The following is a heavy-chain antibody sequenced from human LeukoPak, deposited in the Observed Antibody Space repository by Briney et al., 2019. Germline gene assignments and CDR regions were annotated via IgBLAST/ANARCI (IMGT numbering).Heavy chain of an antibody. V-gene: IGHV4-34*01. J-gene: IGHJ4*02. CDR2: INHSGSP. CDR3: GSRRTAMFGVIKGPIDY. Sequence: SETLSLTCAVYGGSFSDYYWTWIRQPPGKGLEWIGEINHSGSPNNNPSFKSRVSVSFDTSKNQFSLKLTSVTAADTAVYYCGSRRTAMFGVIKGPIDYWGQGTLVTVSS. D-gene: IGHD3-3*01. CDR1: GGSFSDYY.